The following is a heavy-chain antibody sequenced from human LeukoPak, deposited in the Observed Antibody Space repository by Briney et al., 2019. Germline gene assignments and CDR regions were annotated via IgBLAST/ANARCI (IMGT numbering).Heavy chain of an antibody. Sequence: GGSLRLSCAASGFTFSSYAMSWVRQAPGKGLEWVSAISGSGGSTYYADSVKGRFTISRDNSKNTLYLQMNSLRAEDTAVYYCARVPRYGDIFYWGQGTLVTVSS. V-gene: IGHV3-23*01. D-gene: IGHD4-17*01. J-gene: IGHJ4*02. CDR3: ARVPRYGDIFY. CDR1: GFTFSSYA. CDR2: ISGSGGST.